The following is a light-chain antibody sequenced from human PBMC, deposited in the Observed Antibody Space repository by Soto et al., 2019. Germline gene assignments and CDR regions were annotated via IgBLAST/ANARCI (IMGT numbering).Light chain of an antibody. CDR1: QSVRSSY. Sequence: EIVLTQSPGTLSLSPGERATLSCRVSQSVRSSYLAWYQQKPGQAPRLLIYGASSRATGIPDRFSGSGSGTDFTLTISRLEPEDFAVYYCQQYGSSLLFTFGPGTKVDIK. V-gene: IGKV3-20*01. CDR3: QQYGSSLLFT. J-gene: IGKJ3*01. CDR2: GAS.